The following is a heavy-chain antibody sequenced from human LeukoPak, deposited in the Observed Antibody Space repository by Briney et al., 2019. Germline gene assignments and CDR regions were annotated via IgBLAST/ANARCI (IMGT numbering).Heavy chain of an antibody. V-gene: IGHV3-48*02. CDR1: GFTFTDYS. CDR2: ITSISSI. J-gene: IGHJ4*02. Sequence: GGSLRLSCSVSGFTFTDYSMSWVRQAPGKGLEWVSYITSISSIYSADYVKGRFTISRDNAKNSLYLQMNSLRDEDTAVYYCARVGYDSSGYLSSPDYWGQGTLVTVSS. CDR3: ARVGYDSSGYLSSPDY. D-gene: IGHD3-22*01.